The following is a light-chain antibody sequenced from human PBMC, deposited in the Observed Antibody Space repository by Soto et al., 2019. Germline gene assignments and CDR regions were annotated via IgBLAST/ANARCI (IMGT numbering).Light chain of an antibody. V-gene: IGKV3-15*01. CDR2: GAS. Sequence: EIVMTQSPATLSVSPGERATLSCRASQSVGNNLAWYQQKPGQAPRLLIYGASTRATGIPARFSGSGSGTEFTLTISSLQSEDFAVYYCHQRQYWPPITFGQGTRLEIK. CDR3: HQRQYWPPIT. CDR1: QSVGNN. J-gene: IGKJ5*01.